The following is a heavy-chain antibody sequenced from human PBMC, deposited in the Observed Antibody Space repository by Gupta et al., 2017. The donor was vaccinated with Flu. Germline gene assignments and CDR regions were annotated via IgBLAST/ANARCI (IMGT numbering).Heavy chain of an antibody. CDR2: IDWDDDK. D-gene: IGHD1-26*01. Sequence: RQPPGKALEWLARIDWDDDKVYSTSLKTSLTVSQDSSKNQVVLTMANVDPVDTATYYCARSPPGSGSYGHFDYWGQGTLVTVSS. V-gene: IGHV2-70*04. J-gene: IGHJ4*02. CDR3: ARSPPGSGSYGHFDY.